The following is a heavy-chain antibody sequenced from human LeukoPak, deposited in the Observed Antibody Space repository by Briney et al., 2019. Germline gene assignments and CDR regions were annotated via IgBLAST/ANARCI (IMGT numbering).Heavy chain of an antibody. J-gene: IGHJ6*03. Sequence: PSETLSLTCTVFGGSISSYYWNWIRQPPGKGLEWIGYIYDSGSTNYNPSLKSRVTISVDTSKNQFSLKLSSVTAADTAVYFCARASSEQYYSYYMDVWGKGTTVTISS. D-gene: IGHD1/OR15-1a*01. CDR3: ARASSEQYYSYYMDV. CDR1: GGSISSYY. CDR2: IYDSGST. V-gene: IGHV4-59*01.